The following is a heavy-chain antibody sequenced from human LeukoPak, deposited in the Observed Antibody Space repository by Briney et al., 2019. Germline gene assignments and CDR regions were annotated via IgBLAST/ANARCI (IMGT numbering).Heavy chain of an antibody. D-gene: IGHD1-26*01. J-gene: IGHJ4*02. Sequence: SETPSLTCAVYGGSFSGYYWYWIRQPPGKGLEWIGEINQSGTTNYNPSLKSRVTLSVDTSKNQFSLKLTSVTAADTAVYDCARDELGVSYWGQGTLVIVPS. CDR2: INQSGTT. CDR3: ARDELGVSY. V-gene: IGHV4-34*01. CDR1: GGSFSGYY.